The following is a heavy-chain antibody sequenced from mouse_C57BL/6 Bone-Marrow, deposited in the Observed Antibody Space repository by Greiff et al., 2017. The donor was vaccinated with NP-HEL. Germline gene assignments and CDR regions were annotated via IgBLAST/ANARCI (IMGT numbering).Heavy chain of an antibody. CDR2: IDPSDSEP. CDR3: ARKEENYYGSSGWYAY. D-gene: IGHD1-1*01. CDR1: GYTFTSYW. Sequence: QVQLQQPGAELVRPGSSVKLSCKASGYTFTSYWMHWVKQRPIQGLEWIGNIDPSDSEPHYNQKFKDKATLTVDKSSSTAYMQLSSLTSEDSAVYYCARKEENYYGSSGWYAYWGQGTLVTVSA. V-gene: IGHV1-52*01. J-gene: IGHJ3*01.